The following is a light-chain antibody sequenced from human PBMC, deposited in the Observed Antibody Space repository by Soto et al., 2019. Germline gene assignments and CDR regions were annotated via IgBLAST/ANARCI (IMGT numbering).Light chain of an antibody. V-gene: IGLV2-11*01. J-gene: IGLJ1*01. CDR2: DVT. Sequence: QSALTQPRSVSGSPGQSVTISCTGTRSDVGDYKYVSWYQQHPGKAPKLMIYDVTKRPSGVPDRFSGSKSGNTASLTISGLQAEDEADYYCCSSPGSYVFGTGTKLTVL. CDR3: CSSPGSYV. CDR1: RSDVGDYKY.